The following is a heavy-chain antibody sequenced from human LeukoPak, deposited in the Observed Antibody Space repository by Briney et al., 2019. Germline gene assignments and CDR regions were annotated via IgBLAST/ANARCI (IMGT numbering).Heavy chain of an antibody. CDR2: INHSVST. D-gene: IGHD2-15*01. V-gene: IGHV4-34*01. CDR1: GGSFSGYY. CDR3: ARGRVDIVVVVAAPRDYYYGMDV. Sequence: SETLSLTCAVYGGSFSGYYWSCTRQPPGKGLEWIGEINHSVSTNYNPSLKSRVTISVDTSKNQFSLKLSSVTAADTAVYYCARGRVDIVVVVAAPRDYYYGMDVWGKGTTVTVSS. J-gene: IGHJ6*04.